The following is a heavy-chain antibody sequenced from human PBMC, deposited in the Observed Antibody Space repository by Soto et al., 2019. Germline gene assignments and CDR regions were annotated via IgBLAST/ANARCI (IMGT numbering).Heavy chain of an antibody. V-gene: IGHV4-59*11. CDR3: ARTYGFDAFDI. CDR2: IYYSGST. Sequence: SETLSLTCTVSICSIRSHYWSWIRQPPGKGLEWIGYIYYSGSTNYNPSLKSRVTISVDTSKNQFSLKLSSVTAADTAVYYCARTYGFDAFDIWGQGTMVTVS. CDR1: ICSIRSHY. J-gene: IGHJ3*02. D-gene: IGHD4-17*01.